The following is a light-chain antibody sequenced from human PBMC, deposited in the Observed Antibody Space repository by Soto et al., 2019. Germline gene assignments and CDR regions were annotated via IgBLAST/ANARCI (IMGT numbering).Light chain of an antibody. V-gene: IGKV1-13*02. CDR2: DAS. CDR3: QQFNSYSPLT. Sequence: AIQLTQSPSSLSASVGDRVTITCRASQGISSALAWYQQKPGKAPKLLIYDASSMESGVTSRFSGSGSGTDFTLTISSLQPEDFATYYCQQFNSYSPLTFGGGTKVEIK. J-gene: IGKJ4*01. CDR1: QGISSA.